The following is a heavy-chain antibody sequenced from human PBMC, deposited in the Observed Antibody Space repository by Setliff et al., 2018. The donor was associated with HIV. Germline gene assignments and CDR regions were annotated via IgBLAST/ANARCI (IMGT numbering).Heavy chain of an antibody. D-gene: IGHD3-3*01. CDR2: VYYTGST. V-gene: IGHV4-59*13. CDR3: ARGRVTLNGVAAGHHYMDV. Sequence: LSLTCTVSGGFIGTYYWSWIRQSPGKGLEWIGSVYYTGSTNYNPSLESRVTMSVDTSKNQFSLRLMSLTAADTAIYYCARGRVTLNGVAAGHHYMDVWGKGNTVTV. J-gene: IGHJ6*03. CDR1: GGFIGTYY.